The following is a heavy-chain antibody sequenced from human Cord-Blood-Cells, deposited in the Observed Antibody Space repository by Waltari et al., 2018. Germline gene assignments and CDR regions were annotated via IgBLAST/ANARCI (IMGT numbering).Heavy chain of an antibody. V-gene: IGHV4-39*01. CDR1: GGPTSSSSYY. CDR2: IYYSGST. CDR3: ARNSGLHYDFWSGYYMGGFFDY. D-gene: IGHD3-3*01. J-gene: IGHJ4*02. Sequence: QLQLQESGPGLVKPSETLSLTCTVSGGPTSSSSYYWGWIRQPPGKGLAWIGSIYYSGSTYYNPSLKSRVTISVDTSKNQFSLKLSSVTAADTAVYYCARNSGLHYDFWSGYYMGGFFDYWGQGTLVTVSS.